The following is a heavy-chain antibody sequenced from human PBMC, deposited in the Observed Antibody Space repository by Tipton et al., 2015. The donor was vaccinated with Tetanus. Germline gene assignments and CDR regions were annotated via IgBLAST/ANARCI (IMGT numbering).Heavy chain of an antibody. CDR3: ARGGRGEVGY. Sequence: TLSLTCTVSGGSIRSYYWSWIRQPPGKGLEWIEYIYYSGSTNYNPSLKSRVTLSVDTSKNQSSLKLSSVTAADTAVYYCARGGRGEVGYWGQGTRVPVSS. V-gene: IGHV4-59*01. J-gene: IGHJ4*02. CDR2: IYYSGST. CDR1: GGSIRSYY. D-gene: IGHD3-10*01.